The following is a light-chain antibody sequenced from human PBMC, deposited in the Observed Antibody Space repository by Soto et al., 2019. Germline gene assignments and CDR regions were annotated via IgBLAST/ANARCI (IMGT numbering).Light chain of an antibody. CDR1: QSINNW. Sequence: DFQMTQSPSTLSASVGDRVTITCRASQSINNWLAWYQQQSGKAPKLLIYKASNLESGVPSRFSGSGSETEFTLTISSLQPDDFATYYCQQYYGPWTFGQGTKVE. CDR3: QQYYGPWT. CDR2: KAS. V-gene: IGKV1-5*03. J-gene: IGKJ1*01.